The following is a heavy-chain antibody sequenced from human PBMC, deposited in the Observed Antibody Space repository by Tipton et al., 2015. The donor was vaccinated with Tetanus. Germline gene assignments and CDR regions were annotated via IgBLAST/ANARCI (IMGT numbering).Heavy chain of an antibody. CDR1: GYRFTSYW. J-gene: IGHJ4*02. D-gene: IGHD4-17*01. CDR3: ARHDYGDSPFDY. V-gene: IGHV5-51*01. CDR2: IYPGDSDT. Sequence: QLVQSGAEVKKPGESLKIYCKGSGYRFTSYWIGWVRQMPGKGLEWMGIIYPGDSDTRYSPSFQGQVTILADKSISTAYLQWSSLKASGPAMYYFARHDYGDSPFDYWGQGTLVTVSS.